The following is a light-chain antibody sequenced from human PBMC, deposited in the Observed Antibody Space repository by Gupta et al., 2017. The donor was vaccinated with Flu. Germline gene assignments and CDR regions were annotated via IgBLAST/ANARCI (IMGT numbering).Light chain of an antibody. CDR3: QHYGSSPYS. CDR2: GAS. CDR1: QSVTSNY. Sequence: EIVLTQSPVTLSLSPGERATLSCRASQSVTSNYLSWYRQKPGQAPRLLIFGASSRATGIPDRFSGSGSGTDFTLTISRLEPEDFAVYYCQHYGSSPYSFGQGTKLEIK. V-gene: IGKV3-20*01. J-gene: IGKJ2*03.